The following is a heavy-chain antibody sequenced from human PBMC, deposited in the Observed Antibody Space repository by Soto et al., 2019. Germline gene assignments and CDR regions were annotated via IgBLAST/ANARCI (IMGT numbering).Heavy chain of an antibody. V-gene: IGHV2-5*02. CDR1: GFSLSTSGVG. J-gene: IGHJ4*02. CDR3: AHKFDGSGSYDY. D-gene: IGHD3-10*01. Sequence: QITLKESGPTLVKPTQTLTLTCTFSGFSLSTSGVGVGWIRQPPGKALEWLALIYWDDDKRYSPSLKSRLTITKDTSKNQVVLTMTNMDHVDTATYYCAHKFDGSGSYDYWGQGTLVTVSS. CDR2: IYWDDDK.